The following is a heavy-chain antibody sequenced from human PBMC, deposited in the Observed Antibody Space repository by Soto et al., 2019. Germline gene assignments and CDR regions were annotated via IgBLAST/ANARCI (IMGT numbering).Heavy chain of an antibody. Sequence: GGSLRLSCAASGFTFSSYDMHWVRQATGNGLEWVSAIGTAGDPYYPGSVKGRFTISRENAKNSLYLQMNSLRAGDTAVYYCARAPSDSSGYYYHGMDVWGQGTTVTVSS. CDR1: GFTFSSYD. CDR3: ARAPSDSSGYYYHGMDV. V-gene: IGHV3-13*05. CDR2: IGTAGDP. J-gene: IGHJ6*02.